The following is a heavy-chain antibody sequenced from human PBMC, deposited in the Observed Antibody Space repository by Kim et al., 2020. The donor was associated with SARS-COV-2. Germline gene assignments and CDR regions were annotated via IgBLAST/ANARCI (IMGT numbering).Heavy chain of an antibody. J-gene: IGHJ4*02. V-gene: IGHV3-30*02. CDR3: AKDKGVTSFDY. CDR2: K. D-gene: IGHD3-16*01. Sequence: KYQADSVKCRVTISRDNSRNTVYLQKNSLGVEDTAVYYCAKDKGVTSFDYWGQGTLVTVSS.